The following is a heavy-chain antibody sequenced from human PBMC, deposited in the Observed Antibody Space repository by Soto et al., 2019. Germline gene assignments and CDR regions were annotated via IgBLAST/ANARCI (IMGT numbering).Heavy chain of an antibody. CDR1: GYTFTSYG. V-gene: IGHV1-18*04. CDR3: ARDVFEYSWNYDWDFYYCGMDV. D-gene: IGHD1-7*01. CDR2: ISAYNGNT. Sequence: QVQLVQSGAEVKKPGASVKVSCKASGYTFTSYGISWVRQAPGQGLEWMGWISAYNGNTNYAQKLQGRVTMTTDTSTSTAYMELRSLRSDDTAVYYCARDVFEYSWNYDWDFYYCGMDVWGQGTTVTVSS. J-gene: IGHJ6*02.